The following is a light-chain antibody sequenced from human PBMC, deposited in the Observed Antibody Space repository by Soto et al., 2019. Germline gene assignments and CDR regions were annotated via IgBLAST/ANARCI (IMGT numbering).Light chain of an antibody. V-gene: IGKV1-12*01. CDR2: GAS. J-gene: IGKJ4*01. Sequence: DIQMTQSPFSVSASVGDRVTITCRASQGISSWLAWYQQKPGKAPKLLIFGASNFQSGVPPRFSGSGSGTDFTLTISDLQSEDFATYYCQQATSFPRTFGGGTKVDIK. CDR1: QGISSW. CDR3: QQATSFPRT.